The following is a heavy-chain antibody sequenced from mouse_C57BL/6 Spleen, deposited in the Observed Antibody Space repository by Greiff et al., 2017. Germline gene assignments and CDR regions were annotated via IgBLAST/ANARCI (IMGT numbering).Heavy chain of an antibody. D-gene: IGHD1-3*01. CDR3: VRHGGLKDYAMDY. CDR2: IRSKSNNYAT. J-gene: IGHJ4*01. Sequence: EVNVVESGGGLVQPKGSLKLSCAASGFSFNTYAMNWVRQAPGKGLEWVARIRSKSNNYATYYADSVKDRFTISRDDSESMLYLQMNNLKTEDTAMYYCVRHGGLKDYAMDYWGQGTSVTVSS. CDR1: GFSFNTYA. V-gene: IGHV10-1*01.